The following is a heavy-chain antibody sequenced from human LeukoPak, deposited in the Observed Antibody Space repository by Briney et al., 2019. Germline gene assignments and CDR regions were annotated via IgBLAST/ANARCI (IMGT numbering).Heavy chain of an antibody. Sequence: GGSLRLSCAASGFTSSTYWMSWVRQAPGKGLEWVSYISSSGSIIYYADSVKGRFTISRDNAKNSLYLQMNSLRAEDTAVYYCARNSGTYGEFYYYGMDVWGPGTTVTVSS. CDR3: ARNSGTYGEFYYYGMDV. J-gene: IGHJ6*02. D-gene: IGHD1-26*01. V-gene: IGHV3-48*04. CDR1: GFTSSTYW. CDR2: ISSSGSII.